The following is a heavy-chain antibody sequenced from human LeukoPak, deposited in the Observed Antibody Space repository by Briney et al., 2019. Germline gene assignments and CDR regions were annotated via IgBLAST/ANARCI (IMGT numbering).Heavy chain of an antibody. CDR1: GFTFSSYA. V-gene: IGHV3-30-3*01. J-gene: IGHJ4*02. Sequence: GGSLRLSCAASGFTFSSYAMHWVRQAPGKGLEWVAVISYDGSNKYYADSVKGRFTISRDNSKNTLYLQMNSLRAEDTAVYYCARDGRVGATHGFGYWGQGTLVTVSS. CDR2: ISYDGSNK. D-gene: IGHD1-26*01. CDR3: ARDGRVGATHGFGY.